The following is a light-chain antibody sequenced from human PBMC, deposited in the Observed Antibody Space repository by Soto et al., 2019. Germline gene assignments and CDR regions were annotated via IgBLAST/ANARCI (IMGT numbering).Light chain of an antibody. Sequence: DVVMTQSPLSLPVTLGQPASISCRSSQSLLYSNGNTYHSWFQQRPGQSPRRLIYEVSKRDTGVPAHCSGSGYGIDLTLKITRWQPGDVGVYYCEQGTHCPHPFGQGTNRE. J-gene: IGKJ2*01. CDR1: QSLLYSNGNTY. CDR3: EQGTHCPHP. V-gene: IGKV2-30*01. CDR2: EVS.